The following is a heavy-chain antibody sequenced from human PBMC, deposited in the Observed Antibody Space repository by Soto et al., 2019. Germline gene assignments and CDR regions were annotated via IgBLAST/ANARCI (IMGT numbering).Heavy chain of an antibody. J-gene: IGHJ5*02. Sequence: QVQLVESGGGVVQPGRSLRLSCAASGLMFSTYAMHWVRQAPGKGLEWVAVISYDGSDIYYGDSGKGRFTISRDNSRNTLYLEMNSLQTEDTAVFYCARDQGRTVTRGDWFDPWGQGTLVTVSS. V-gene: IGHV3-30-3*01. D-gene: IGHD6-19*01. CDR2: ISYDGSDI. CDR3: ARDQGRTVTRGDWFDP. CDR1: GLMFSTYA.